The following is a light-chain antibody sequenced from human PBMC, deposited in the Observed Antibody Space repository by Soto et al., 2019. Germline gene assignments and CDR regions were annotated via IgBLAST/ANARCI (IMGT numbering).Light chain of an antibody. CDR1: QSVSSY. CDR2: DAS. Sequence: EIVLTQSPATLSLSPGERATLSCRASQSVSSYFAWYQQKPGQAPRLLIYDASNRATGIPARFSGSGSGTDFTLTISSLEPDDFAVYYCQQRGTWPVTFGQGNRVYIK. J-gene: IGKJ1*01. V-gene: IGKV3-11*01. CDR3: QQRGTWPVT.